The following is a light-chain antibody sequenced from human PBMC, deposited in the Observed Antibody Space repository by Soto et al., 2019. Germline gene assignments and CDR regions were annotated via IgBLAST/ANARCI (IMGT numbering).Light chain of an antibody. V-gene: IGKV3-20*01. CDR1: QTITPTF. CDR2: GAS. Sequence: EIVLTQSPGTLSLSPGERATLSCRASQTITPTFLAWYQQKPGQAPRLLIYGASNRATGIPDRFSGSGSGTDFTLTISRLEPEDFAVYYCQQYGSSPRTFGQGTKVDIK. CDR3: QQYGSSPRT. J-gene: IGKJ1*01.